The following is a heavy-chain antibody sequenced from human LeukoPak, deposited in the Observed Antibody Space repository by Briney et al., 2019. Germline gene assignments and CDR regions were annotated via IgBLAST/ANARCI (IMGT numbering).Heavy chain of an antibody. CDR3: ARAGNWNYGWYNWFDP. D-gene: IGHD1-7*01. Sequence: SETLSLTCTVSGGSISSHYWSWIRQPPGKGLEWIGYIYYSGSTNYNPSLKSRVTISVDTSKNQFSLKLSSVTAADTAVYYCARAGNWNYGWYNWFDPWSQGTLVTVSS. V-gene: IGHV4-59*11. CDR1: GGSISSHY. CDR2: IYYSGST. J-gene: IGHJ5*02.